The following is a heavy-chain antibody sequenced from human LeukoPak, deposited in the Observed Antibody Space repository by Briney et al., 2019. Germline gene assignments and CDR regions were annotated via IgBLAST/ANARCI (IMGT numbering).Heavy chain of an antibody. V-gene: IGHV3-21*01. CDR2: ISSSSSYI. Sequence: PGGSLRLSCAASGFTFSSYSMNWVRQAPGKGLEWVSSISSSSSYIYYADSVKGRFTISRDNAKNSLYLQMNSLRAEDTAVYYCARQSDIVVVTAPRLSDFDYWGQGTLVTVSS. CDR3: ARQSDIVVVTAPRLSDFDY. J-gene: IGHJ4*02. D-gene: IGHD2-21*02. CDR1: GFTFSSYS.